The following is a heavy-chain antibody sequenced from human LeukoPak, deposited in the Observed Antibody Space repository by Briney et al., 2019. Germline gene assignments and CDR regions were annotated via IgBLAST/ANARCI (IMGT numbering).Heavy chain of an antibody. V-gene: IGHV1-69*06. Sequence: EASVKVSCKASGGTFSSYAISWVRQAPGQGLEWMGGIIPIFGTANYAQKFQGRVTITADKSTSTAYMELSSLRSEDTAVYYCARVPYSSSYYYYYYMDVWGKGTTVTVSS. CDR2: IIPIFGTA. D-gene: IGHD6-6*01. J-gene: IGHJ6*03. CDR3: ARVPYSSSYYYYYYMDV. CDR1: GGTFSSYA.